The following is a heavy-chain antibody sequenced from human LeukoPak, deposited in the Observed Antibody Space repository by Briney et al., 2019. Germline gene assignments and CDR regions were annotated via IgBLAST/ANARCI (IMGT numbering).Heavy chain of an antibody. Sequence: GASVKVSCKASGGTFSSYATSWVRQAPGQGLEWMGGIIPIFGTANYAQKFQGRVTITTDESTSTAYMELSSLRSEDTAVYYCARGYGDSYYFDYWGQGTLVTVSS. V-gene: IGHV1-69*05. CDR2: IIPIFGTA. CDR3: ARGYGDSYYFDY. J-gene: IGHJ4*02. CDR1: GGTFSSYA. D-gene: IGHD4-17*01.